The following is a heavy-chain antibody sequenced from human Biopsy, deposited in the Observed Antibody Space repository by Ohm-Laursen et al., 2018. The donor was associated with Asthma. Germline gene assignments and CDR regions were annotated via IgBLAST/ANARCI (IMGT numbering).Heavy chain of an antibody. CDR2: IPFDGRYE. J-gene: IGHJ4*02. D-gene: IGHD3-3*01. Sequence: SLRLSCTASGFSFGSFGMHWVRQVPGKGPEWVALIPFDGRYEYYADSVKGRFTISRDNPMKRLYLQMSSLTAEDTAVYYCASRGGDFWSGYYMDYWGQGTLVTVSS. CDR1: GFSFGSFG. V-gene: IGHV3-30*03. CDR3: ASRGGDFWSGYYMDY.